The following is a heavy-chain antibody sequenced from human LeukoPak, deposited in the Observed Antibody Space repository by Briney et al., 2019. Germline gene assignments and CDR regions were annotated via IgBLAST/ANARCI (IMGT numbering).Heavy chain of an antibody. J-gene: IGHJ4*02. V-gene: IGHV4-39*07. CDR3: ARGAILGNPMDY. CDR1: GGSISSSSYY. D-gene: IGHD3-3*01. Sequence: SETLSLTCTVSGGSISSSSYYWGWIRQPPGKGLEWIGSIYYSGSTYYNPSLKSRVTISVDTSKNQFSLKLSSVTAADTAVYYCARGAILGNPMDYWGQGTLVTVSS. CDR2: IYYSGST.